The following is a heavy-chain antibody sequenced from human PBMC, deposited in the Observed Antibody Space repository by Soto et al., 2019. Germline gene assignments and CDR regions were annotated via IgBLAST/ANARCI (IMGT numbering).Heavy chain of an antibody. CDR2: INTDGSST. CDR1: GFTFTNYW. J-gene: IGHJ4*02. D-gene: IGHD3-22*01. CDR3: ARDEDYFDSSGYYGIDY. Sequence: PGGSLRLSCAASGFTFTNYWMHWVRQAPGKGLVWVSRINTDGSSTNYADSVKGRFTVSRDNAKNTLYLQMNSLRAEDTAVYFCARDEDYFDSSGYYGIDYWGQGTLVTVSS. V-gene: IGHV3-74*01.